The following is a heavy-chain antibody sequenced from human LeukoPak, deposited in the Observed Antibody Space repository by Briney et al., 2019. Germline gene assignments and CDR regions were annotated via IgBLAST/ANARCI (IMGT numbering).Heavy chain of an antibody. V-gene: IGHV3-9*01. CDR3: AKAQEDQLLPIDY. J-gene: IGHJ4*02. Sequence: PGGSLRLSCAASGFTFDDYAMHWVRQAPGKGLEWVSGISWNSGSIGYADSVKGRFTISRDNAKNSLYLQMNSPRAEDTALYYCAKAQEDQLLPIDYWGQGTLVTVSS. CDR2: ISWNSGSI. CDR1: GFTFDDYA. D-gene: IGHD2-2*01.